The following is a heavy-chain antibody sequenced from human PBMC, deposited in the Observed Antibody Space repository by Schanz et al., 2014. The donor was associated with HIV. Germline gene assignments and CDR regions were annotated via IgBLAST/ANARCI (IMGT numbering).Heavy chain of an antibody. V-gene: IGHV3-30*04. J-gene: IGHJ6*02. Sequence: QVQLVESGGGVVQPGRSLRLSCAVSGFTFSNYAMHWVRQAPGKGREGVAVISYDGSNKYYADSVKGRFTISRDNSKNTLFLQMNSLRGEDTAVYYCARVANWDYYGMDVWGRGTTVTVSS. D-gene: IGHD3-16*01. CDR3: ARVANWDYYGMDV. CDR1: GFTFSNYA. CDR2: ISYDGSNK.